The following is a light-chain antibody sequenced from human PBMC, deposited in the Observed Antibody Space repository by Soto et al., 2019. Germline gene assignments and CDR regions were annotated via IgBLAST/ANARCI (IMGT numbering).Light chain of an antibody. V-gene: IGKV3-15*01. CDR3: QQYDNWPKT. CDR1: QSVSSN. CDR2: GAS. Sequence: EIVMTQSPATLSVSPWERATLSFRASQSVSSNLAWYQQKPGQAPRLLIYGASTRATGIPARFSGSGSGTEFTLTISSLQSEDSAVYFCQQYDNWPKTFGQGTKVDIK. J-gene: IGKJ1*01.